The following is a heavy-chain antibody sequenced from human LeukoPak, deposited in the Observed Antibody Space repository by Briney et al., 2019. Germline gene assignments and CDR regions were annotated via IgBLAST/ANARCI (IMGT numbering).Heavy chain of an antibody. V-gene: IGHV1-2*02. Sequence: GASVKVSCKASGYTFTGYYIHWVRQAPGQGLEWMGWINPNSGGTNYAQKFQGRVTMTRDTSMSTAYMELGGLRSDDTAVYYCSRDSGYCSGGSCWYFDFWGQGTLVTVSA. D-gene: IGHD2-15*01. CDR3: SRDSGYCSGGSCWYFDF. CDR1: GYTFTGYY. CDR2: INPNSGGT. J-gene: IGHJ4*02.